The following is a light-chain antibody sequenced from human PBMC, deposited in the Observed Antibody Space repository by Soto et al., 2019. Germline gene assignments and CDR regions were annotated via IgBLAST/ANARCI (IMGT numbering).Light chain of an antibody. CDR3: QQSNNWPPFT. CDR2: AAS. V-gene: IGKV3-15*01. J-gene: IGKJ3*01. CDR1: QSISTN. Sequence: EIILTQSPATLSVSPGDRATLSCRASQSISTNLAWYQQRPGQSPRLLIYAASARATGVPARFSGSGSGTDFTLLISALQSEDFSVYYCQQSNNWPPFTFGPGTKVPVK.